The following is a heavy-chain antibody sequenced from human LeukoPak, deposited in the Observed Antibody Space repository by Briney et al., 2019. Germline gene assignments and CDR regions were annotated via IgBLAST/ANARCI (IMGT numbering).Heavy chain of an antibody. CDR3: ARERPEVPAAMSYYYYGMDV. V-gene: IGHV3-48*03. Sequence: GGALRLSCSASGLTFSSYEMNSVRQAPGKGVEGVSYISSSCSTIYYADSMKGPFPTSSNTDKTSLYPQMTPLRAEATAIYYCARERPEVPAAMSYYYYGMDVWGKGTTVTVSS. D-gene: IGHD2-2*01. CDR2: ISSSCSTI. J-gene: IGHJ6*04. CDR1: GLTFSSYE.